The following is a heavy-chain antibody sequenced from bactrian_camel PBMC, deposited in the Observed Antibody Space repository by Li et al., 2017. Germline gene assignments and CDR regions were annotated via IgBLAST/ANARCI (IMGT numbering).Heavy chain of an antibody. Sequence: HVQLVESGGGSVQAGGSLRLSCAPSGYTSTYTYYLNCMGWFRQAAGKEREEVATIYAGSGTTSYADSVKGRFTISQDNARNTVYLQMNSLEAEDTDMYYCAAGGWCGGSWWLGMPPRYWGQGTQVTVS. CDR2: IYAGSGTT. CDR3: AAGGWCGGSWWLGMPPRY. V-gene: IGHV3S54*01. D-gene: IGHD7*01. CDR1: GYTSTYTYYLNC. J-gene: IGHJ4*01.